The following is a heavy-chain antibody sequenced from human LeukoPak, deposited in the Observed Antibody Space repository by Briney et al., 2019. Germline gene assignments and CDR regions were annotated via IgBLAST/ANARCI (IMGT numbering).Heavy chain of an antibody. CDR2: FDPEDGET. Sequence: ASVKVSCKVSGYTLTELSMHWVRQAPGKGLEWMGGFDPEDGETIYAQKFQGRVTMTEDTSTDTAYMELSSLRSEDTAVYYCATGGSGSGWPNAFDIWGQGTMVTVSS. CDR3: ATGGSGSGWPNAFDI. V-gene: IGHV1-24*01. J-gene: IGHJ3*02. CDR1: GYTLTELS. D-gene: IGHD6-19*01.